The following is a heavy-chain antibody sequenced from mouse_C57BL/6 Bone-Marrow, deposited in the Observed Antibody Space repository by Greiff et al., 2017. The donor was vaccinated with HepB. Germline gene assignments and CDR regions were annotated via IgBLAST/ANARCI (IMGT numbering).Heavy chain of an antibody. J-gene: IGHJ4*01. Sequence: DVHLVESGGGLVKPGGSLKLSCAASGFTFSSYTMSWVRQTPEKRLEWVATISGGGGNTYYPDSVKGRFTISRDNAKNTLYLQMSSLRSEDTALYYCARHQEYYYGRGDYAMDYWGQGTSVTVSS. CDR3: ARHQEYYYGRGDYAMDY. CDR2: ISGGGGNT. D-gene: IGHD1-1*01. V-gene: IGHV5-9*01. CDR1: GFTFSSYT.